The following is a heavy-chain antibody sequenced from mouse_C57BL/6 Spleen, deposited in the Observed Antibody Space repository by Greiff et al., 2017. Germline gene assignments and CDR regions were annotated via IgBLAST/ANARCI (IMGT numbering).Heavy chain of an antibody. CDR1: GYTFTDHT. J-gene: IGHJ2*01. CDR3: ASEGPYDYDGYYFDY. V-gene: IGHV1-78*01. CDR2: IYPRDGST. Sequence: QVQLQQSDAELVKPGASVKLSCKASGYTFTDHTIHWMKQRPEQGLEWIGYIYPRDGSTTSNEKFKGKATLTADKSSSTAYMQLNSLTSEDSAVYFCASEGPYDYDGYYFDYWGQGTTLTVSS. D-gene: IGHD2-4*01.